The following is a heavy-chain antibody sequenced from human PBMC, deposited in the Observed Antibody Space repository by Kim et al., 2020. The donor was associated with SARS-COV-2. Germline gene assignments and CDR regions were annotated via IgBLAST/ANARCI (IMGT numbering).Heavy chain of an antibody. J-gene: IGHJ5*02. D-gene: IGHD3-10*01. CDR1: GGTFSSYA. V-gene: IGHV1-69*13. CDR2: IIPIFGTA. CDR3: ARENSLLLLWFGESRMGGWFDP. Sequence: SVKVSCKASGGTFSSYAISWVRQAPGQGLEWMGGIIPIFGTANYAQKFQGRVTITADESTSTAYMELSSLRSEDTAVYYCARENSLLLLWFGESRMGGWFDPWGQGTLVTVSS.